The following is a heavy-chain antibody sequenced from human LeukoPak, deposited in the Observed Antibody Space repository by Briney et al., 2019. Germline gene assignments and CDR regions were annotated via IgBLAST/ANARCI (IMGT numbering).Heavy chain of an antibody. J-gene: IGHJ6*03. Sequence: SETLSLTCTVSGGSISSYYWSWIRQPAGKGLEWIGRIYTSGSTTYNPSLKSRVTMSVDTSKNQFSLKLSSVTAADTAVYYCARVEAFVSLRGYFYMDVWGKGTTVTVSS. V-gene: IGHV4-4*07. CDR3: ARVEAFVSLRGYFYMDV. CDR2: IYTSGST. CDR1: GGSISSYY.